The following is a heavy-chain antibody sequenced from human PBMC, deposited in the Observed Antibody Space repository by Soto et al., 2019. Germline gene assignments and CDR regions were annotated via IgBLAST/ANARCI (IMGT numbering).Heavy chain of an antibody. V-gene: IGHV1-69*13. CDR3: ASSDIVVVPAARGNWFDP. CDR1: GGTFSSYA. J-gene: IGHJ5*02. D-gene: IGHD2-2*01. Sequence: GASVKVSCKASGGTFSSYAISWVRQAPGQGLEWMGGIIPIFGTANYAQKFQGRVTITADESTSTAYMELSSLRSEDTAVYYCASSDIVVVPAARGNWFDPWGQGTLVTVSS. CDR2: IIPIFGTA.